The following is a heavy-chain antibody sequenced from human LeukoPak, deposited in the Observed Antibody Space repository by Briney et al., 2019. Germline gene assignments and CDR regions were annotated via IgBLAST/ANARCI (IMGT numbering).Heavy chain of an antibody. V-gene: IGHV4-4*02. CDR1: GGSISSSNW. CDR2: IYHSGST. Sequence: SETLSLTCAASGGSISSSNWWSWVRQPPGKGLEWIGEIYHSGSTNYNPSLKSRVTISVDKSKNQFSLKLSSVTAADTAVYYCARVSPGDYGEAFDIWGQGTMVAVSS. D-gene: IGHD4-17*01. J-gene: IGHJ3*02. CDR3: ARVSPGDYGEAFDI.